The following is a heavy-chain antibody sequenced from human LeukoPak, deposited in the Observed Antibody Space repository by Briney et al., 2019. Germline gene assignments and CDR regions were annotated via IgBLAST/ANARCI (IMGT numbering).Heavy chain of an antibody. J-gene: IGHJ4*02. CDR2: ISWDGGST. Sequence: GGSLRLSCAASGFTFDSYTMHWVRQVPGKGLEWVSLISWDGGSTYYADSVKGRFTISRDNSKNTLYLQMNSLRAEDTAVYYCAKDLSPVDTAMVTFDYWGQGTLVTVSS. CDR1: GFTFDSYT. V-gene: IGHV3-43*01. D-gene: IGHD5-18*01. CDR3: AKDLSPVDTAMVTFDY.